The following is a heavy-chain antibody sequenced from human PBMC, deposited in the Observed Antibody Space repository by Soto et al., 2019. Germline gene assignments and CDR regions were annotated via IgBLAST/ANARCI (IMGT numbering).Heavy chain of an antibody. Sequence: QVQLQQWGAGLLKPSETLSLTCAVYGGSFSGYYWSWIRQPPGKGLEWIGEINHSGSTNYNPSLKSRVTISVDTSKNQFCLKLSSVTAADTAVYYCAREPEYSSSSDYYYMDVWGKGTTVTVSS. CDR3: AREPEYSSSSDYYYMDV. CDR1: GGSFSGYY. V-gene: IGHV4-34*01. CDR2: INHSGST. J-gene: IGHJ6*03. D-gene: IGHD6-6*01.